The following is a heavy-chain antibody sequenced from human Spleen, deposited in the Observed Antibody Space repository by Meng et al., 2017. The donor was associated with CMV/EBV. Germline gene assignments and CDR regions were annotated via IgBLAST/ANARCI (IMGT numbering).Heavy chain of an antibody. D-gene: IGHD5-18*01. CDR3: ARVRGYSYGYAPFDY. CDR1: GFTFSHYE. V-gene: IGHV3-48*03. J-gene: IGHJ4*02. CDR2: ISSSGSTI. Sequence: GESLKISCVASGFTFSHYEMNWVRRAPGKGLEWVSYISSSGSTIYYADSVKGRFTISRDNAKNSLYLQLSSLRGQDTAVYYCARVRGYSYGYAPFDYWGQGTLVTVSS.